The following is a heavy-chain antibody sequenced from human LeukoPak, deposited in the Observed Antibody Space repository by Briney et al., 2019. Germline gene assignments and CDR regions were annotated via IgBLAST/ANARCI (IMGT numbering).Heavy chain of an antibody. CDR2: IYHSGST. Sequence: PSETLSLTCTVSGGSISSGGYYWSWIRQPPGKGLEWIGYIYHSGSTYYNPSLKSRVTISVDRSKNQFSLKLSSVTAADTAVYYCARSQYSSPTSSSANLTPSNWFDPWGQGTLVTVPS. V-gene: IGHV4-30-2*01. CDR3: ARSQYSSPTSSSANLTPSNWFDP. CDR1: GGSISSGGYY. D-gene: IGHD6-6*01. J-gene: IGHJ5*02.